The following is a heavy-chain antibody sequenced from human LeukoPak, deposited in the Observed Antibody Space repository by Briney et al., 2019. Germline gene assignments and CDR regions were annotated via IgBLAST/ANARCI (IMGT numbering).Heavy chain of an antibody. Sequence: PSETLSLTCAVYGGSFSGYYWSWIRQPPGKGLEWIGEINHSGSTNYNPSLKSRVTISVDTSKNQFSLKLSSVTAADTAVYYCARRCSGRTSCYRPFDYWGQGTLVTVSS. CDR2: INHSGST. D-gene: IGHD2-2*02. J-gene: IGHJ4*02. V-gene: IGHV4-34*01. CDR3: ARRCSGRTSCYRPFDY. CDR1: GGSFSGYY.